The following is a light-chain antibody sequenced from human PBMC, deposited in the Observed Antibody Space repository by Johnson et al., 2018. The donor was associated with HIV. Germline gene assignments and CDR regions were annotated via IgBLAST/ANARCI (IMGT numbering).Light chain of an antibody. CDR3: GTWDSYRTAGV. V-gene: IGLV1-51*01. J-gene: IGLJ1*01. CDR2: YND. CDR1: YSNIGSNY. Sequence: QSVLTQPPSVSAAPGQTVTISCSGSYSNIGSNYISWYQQLPGTAPKLLIYYNDKRPSGISDRFSASKSGTSATLGITGLQTGDESDSYCGTWDSYRTAGVFGSGTKVTVL.